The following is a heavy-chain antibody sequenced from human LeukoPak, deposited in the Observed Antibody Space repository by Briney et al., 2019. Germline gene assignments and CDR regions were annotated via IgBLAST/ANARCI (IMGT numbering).Heavy chain of an antibody. V-gene: IGHV3-23*01. CDR2: ISGSGGST. CDR3: ARSLHYYDISTYSS. CDR1: GFTFNTYA. Sequence: GGSLRLSCAASGFTFNTYAMSWVRQAPGKGLEWVSAISGSGGSTYYADSVKGRFTISRDNSKNTLYLQLNSLRAEDTAVYYCARSLHYYDISTYSSWGQGTLVTVSS. D-gene: IGHD3-22*01. J-gene: IGHJ5*02.